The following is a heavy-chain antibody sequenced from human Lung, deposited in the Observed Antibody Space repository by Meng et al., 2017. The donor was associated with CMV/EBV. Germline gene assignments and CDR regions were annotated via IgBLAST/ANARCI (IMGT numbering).Heavy chain of an antibody. J-gene: IGHJ4*02. CDR1: GFTFNNFA. Sequence: SLKISCAASGFTFNNFALHWVRQAPGKGLEWLAVVSFDGSDRYYADSLKGRFTISRDNSKNTLYLQMNSLRPEDTAVYHCARDPRKSLKVVVAGTFDSWGRGTLVTVSS. V-gene: IGHV3-30*04. D-gene: IGHD6-19*01. CDR2: VSFDGSDR. CDR3: ARDPRKSLKVVVAGTFDS.